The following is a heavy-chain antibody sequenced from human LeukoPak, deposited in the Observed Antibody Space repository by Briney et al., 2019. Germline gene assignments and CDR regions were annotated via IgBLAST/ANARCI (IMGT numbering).Heavy chain of an antibody. CDR2: IWYDGSNK. D-gene: IGHD5-18*01. Sequence: PGRSLRLSCAASGFTFSSYGMHWVRQAPGKGLEWVAVIWYDGSNKYYADSVKGRFTISRDNSKNTLYLQMNSLRAEDTAVYYCARSYGYGHLDYWGQGTLVTVSS. V-gene: IGHV3-33*01. J-gene: IGHJ4*02. CDR1: GFTFSSYG. CDR3: ARSYGYGHLDY.